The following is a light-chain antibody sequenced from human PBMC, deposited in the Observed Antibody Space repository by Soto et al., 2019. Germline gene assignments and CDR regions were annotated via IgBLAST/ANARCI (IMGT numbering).Light chain of an antibody. CDR1: QGIGSY. CDR3: QESYSYLRT. Sequence: AIRMTQSPSSLSASIGDRVTITCRASQGIGSYLAWYQQKPGKAPKLLIYAASTLQSGVPSRFSGSGSGTDFTLTISCLQSEDFATYYCQESYSYLRTFGQGTKVEIK. V-gene: IGKV1-8*01. J-gene: IGKJ1*01. CDR2: AAS.